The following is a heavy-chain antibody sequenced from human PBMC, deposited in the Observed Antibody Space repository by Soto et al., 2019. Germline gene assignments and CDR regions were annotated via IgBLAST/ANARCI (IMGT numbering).Heavy chain of an antibody. CDR2: INAGNGNT. D-gene: IGHD1-26*01. Sequence: QVRLVQSGAEVKKPGASVKVSCKASGYTFTSYAMHWVRQAPGQRLEWMGWINAGNGNTKYSQKFQGRVTITRDTSASTAYMELSSLRSEDTAVYYCARGGGQWELPRGYWGQGTLVTVSS. J-gene: IGHJ4*02. V-gene: IGHV1-3*01. CDR1: GYTFTSYA. CDR3: ARGGGQWELPRGY.